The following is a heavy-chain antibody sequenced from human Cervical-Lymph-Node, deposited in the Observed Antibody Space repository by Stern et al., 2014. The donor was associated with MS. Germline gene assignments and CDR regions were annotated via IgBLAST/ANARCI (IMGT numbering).Heavy chain of an antibody. Sequence: QVQLVQSGAEVKKPPSSMMVSCEASGGTFSAMEISWVRQAPGQGLEWLGGISALFGTTNYAPKVQGRVTIVADESTNTVNMELTSLRSVDTAVYYCVRDQGGIAASWGQGTLVIVSS. V-gene: IGHV1-69*01. D-gene: IGHD6-13*01. CDR3: VRDQGGIAAS. CDR1: GGTFSAME. J-gene: IGHJ5*02. CDR2: ISALFGTT.